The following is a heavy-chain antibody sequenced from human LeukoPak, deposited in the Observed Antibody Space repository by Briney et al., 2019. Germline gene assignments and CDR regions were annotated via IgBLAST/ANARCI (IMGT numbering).Heavy chain of an antibody. J-gene: IGHJ4*02. CDR2: ISYDGSKK. Sequence: PGGSLRLSCAASGFTFSNYAMHWVRQAPGKGLEWVAVISYDGSKKYYADSVKGRFAISRDNSNSTLYLQMNSPRAEDTGVYYCARGRYCSGGTCYSRFDYWGQGALVTVSS. V-gene: IGHV3-30*09. CDR3: ARGRYCSGGTCYSRFDY. CDR1: GFTFSNYA. D-gene: IGHD2-15*01.